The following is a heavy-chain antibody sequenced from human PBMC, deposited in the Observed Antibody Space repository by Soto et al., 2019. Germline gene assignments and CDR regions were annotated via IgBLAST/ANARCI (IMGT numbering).Heavy chain of an antibody. Sequence: QVQLVESGGGVVQPGRSLRLSCAASGFTFSSYAMHWVRQAPGKGLEWVAVISYDGSNKYYADSVKGRFTISRDNSKNTLYLQMNSLRAEDTAVYYCAREGIMITFGGVAATGYFDYWGQGTLVTVSS. J-gene: IGHJ4*02. CDR2: ISYDGSNK. CDR3: AREGIMITFGGVAATGYFDY. V-gene: IGHV3-30-3*01. D-gene: IGHD3-16*01. CDR1: GFTFSSYA.